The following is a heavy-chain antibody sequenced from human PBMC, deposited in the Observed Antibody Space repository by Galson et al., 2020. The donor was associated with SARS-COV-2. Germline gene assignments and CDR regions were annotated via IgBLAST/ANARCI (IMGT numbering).Heavy chain of an antibody. CDR1: GYTLTEFS. D-gene: IGHD5-18*01. CDR2: FDPEDGET. V-gene: IGHV1-24*01. Sequence: ASVKVSCKVSGYTLTEFSMHWVRQAPGKGLEWMGGFDPEDGETIYAQKFQGRVTMTEDTSTDTAYMELNSLRAEDTAVYYCARDTAMVTFWEGDDAFDIWGQGTMVTVSS. J-gene: IGHJ3*02. CDR3: ARDTAMVTFWEGDDAFDI.